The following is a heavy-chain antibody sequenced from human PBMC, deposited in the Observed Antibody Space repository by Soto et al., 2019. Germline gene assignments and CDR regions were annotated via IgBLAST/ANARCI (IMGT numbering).Heavy chain of an antibody. CDR3: ARAGQSSTVYALTVHWFDP. J-gene: IGHJ5*02. Sequence: QVQVVQYGAAVKKPGASVKVSCKASGYTFSDYAVTWVRQAPGQGLEWMGWISAYNGNTKYAQKFQGRVSMTTDTATNTAHRELRTLGSDDTAVYYWARAGQSSTVYALTVHWFDPWGQGTLVTVSS. V-gene: IGHV1-18*04. CDR2: ISAYNGNT. D-gene: IGHD2-8*01. CDR1: GYTFSDYA.